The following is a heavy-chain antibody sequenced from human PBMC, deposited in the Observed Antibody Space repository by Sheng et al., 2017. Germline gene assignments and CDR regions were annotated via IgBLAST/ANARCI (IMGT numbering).Heavy chain of an antibody. J-gene: IGHJ5*02. Sequence: QVQLQESGPGLVKPSETLSLTCTVSGGSISSYYWSWIRQPPGKGLEWIGYIYYSGSTNYNPSLKSRVTISVDTSKNQFSLKLSSVTAADTAVYYCARSRPYSSSNNWFDPWGQGTLVTVSS. D-gene: IGHD6-6*01. V-gene: IGHV4-59*12. CDR2: IYYSGST. CDR3: ARSRPYSSSNNWFDP. CDR1: GGSISSYY.